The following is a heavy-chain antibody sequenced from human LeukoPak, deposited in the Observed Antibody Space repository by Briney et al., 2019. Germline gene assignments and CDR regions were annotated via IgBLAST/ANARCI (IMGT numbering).Heavy chain of an antibody. V-gene: IGHV3-9*03. CDR3: AKDRRLVRSSTPSDFDY. CDR1: GFTFDDYA. CDR2: ISWNSGSI. Sequence: GRSLRLSCAASGFTFDDYAMHWVRQAPGKGLEWVSGISWNSGSIGYADSVKGRFTISRDNAKNSLYLQMNSLRAEDVALYYCAKDRRLVRSSTPSDFDYWGQGTLVTVSS. D-gene: IGHD6-19*01. J-gene: IGHJ4*02.